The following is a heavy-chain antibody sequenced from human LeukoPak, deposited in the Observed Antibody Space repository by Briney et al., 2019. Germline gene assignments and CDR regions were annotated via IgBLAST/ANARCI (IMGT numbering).Heavy chain of an antibody. CDR1: GGTFSSYA. CDR3: ERVGVEGYFDWLLNY. Sequence: ASVNVSCKASGGTFSSYAISGVREAPVQGLEWVGGIIPIFWTANYAQKFQGRVTSTAHESTSTAYMEGSSLRAECMAVYSCERVGVEGYFDWLLNY. V-gene: IGHV1-69*01. CDR2: IIPIFWTA. D-gene: IGHD3-9*01. J-gene: IGHJ4*01.